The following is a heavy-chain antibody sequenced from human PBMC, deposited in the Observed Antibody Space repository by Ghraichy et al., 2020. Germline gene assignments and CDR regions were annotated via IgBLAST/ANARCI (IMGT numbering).Heavy chain of an antibody. CDR1: GLSFPNYG. J-gene: IGHJ4*02. Sequence: LSLTCAASGLSFPNYGMAWVRQAPGKGLEWVSYIDASGTSTYYADSVKGRFTISRDNSKNTLHLQMTSLRDEDTAAYFCVRNGGGLDYWGQGTLVTVSS. V-gene: IGHV3-23*01. CDR2: IDASGTST. D-gene: IGHD2-15*01. CDR3: VRNGGGLDY.